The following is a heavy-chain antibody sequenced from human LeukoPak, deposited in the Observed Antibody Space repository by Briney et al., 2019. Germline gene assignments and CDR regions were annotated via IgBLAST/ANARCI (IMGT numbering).Heavy chain of an antibody. Sequence: SETLSLTCTVSGGSISSYYWSWIRQPAGKGLEWIGRIHTSGSTNSNPSLKSRVTISVDTSKNQFALKLSSVTAADTAVYYCARDRGDYGRAFDIWGQGTMVTVSS. CDR2: IHTSGST. V-gene: IGHV4-4*07. CDR3: ARDRGDYGRAFDI. D-gene: IGHD4-17*01. J-gene: IGHJ3*02. CDR1: GGSISSYY.